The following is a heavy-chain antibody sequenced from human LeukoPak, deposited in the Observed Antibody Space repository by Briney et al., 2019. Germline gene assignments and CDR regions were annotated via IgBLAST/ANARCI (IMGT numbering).Heavy chain of an antibody. J-gene: IGHJ3*02. CDR3: ASGGDLPWGAFDI. CDR2: ISYDGSNK. D-gene: IGHD2-21*02. V-gene: IGHV3-30*04. CDR1: GFTFSSYA. Sequence: PGGSLRLSCAASGFTFSSYAMHWVRQAPGKGLEWVAVISYDGSNKYYADSVKGRFTISRDNSKNTLYLQMNSLRAEDTAVYYCASGGDLPWGAFDIWGQGTMVTVSS.